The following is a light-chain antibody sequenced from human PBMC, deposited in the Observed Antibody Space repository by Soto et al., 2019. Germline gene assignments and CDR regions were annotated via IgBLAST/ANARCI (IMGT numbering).Light chain of an antibody. CDR1: NSDVGAYHY. J-gene: IGLJ3*02. CDR3: ASYTISSTRV. Sequence: QSALTQPASVSGSPGQSITISCTGSNSDVGAYHYVSWYQQHPGKAPKLLIYEVSNRPSGVSHRFSGSKSGNTASLTISGLQADDEAEYYCASYTISSTRVFGGVTKLTVL. V-gene: IGLV2-14*01. CDR2: EVS.